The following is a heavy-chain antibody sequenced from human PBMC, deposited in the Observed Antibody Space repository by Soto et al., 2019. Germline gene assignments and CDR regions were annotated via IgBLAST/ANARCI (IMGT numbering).Heavy chain of an antibody. CDR1: GGSISSYY. CDR2: IHQSGSP. J-gene: IGHJ4*02. V-gene: IGHV4-4*09. Sequence: SETLSLTCTVSGGSISSYYWSWIRQPPGKGLEWIGSIHQSGSPYYNPSLKSRLTISIDKSKKQFSLRLSSVTAADTAVYYCARGAPRGIIHDFDSWGQGSLVTVSS. D-gene: IGHD3-10*01. CDR3: ARGAPRGIIHDFDS.